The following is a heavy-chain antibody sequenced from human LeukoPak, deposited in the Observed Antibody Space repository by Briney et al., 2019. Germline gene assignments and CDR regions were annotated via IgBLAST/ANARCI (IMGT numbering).Heavy chain of an antibody. CDR2: ISSSSSYI. Sequence: GGSLRLSCAASGFTFSSYSMNWVRQAPGKGLEWVSSISSSSSYIYYADSVKGRFTISRDNAKNPLYLQMNSLRAEDTAVYYCARTGSYGDHHFDYWGQGTLVTVSS. D-gene: IGHD4-17*01. J-gene: IGHJ4*02. CDR3: ARTGSYGDHHFDY. V-gene: IGHV3-21*01. CDR1: GFTFSSYS.